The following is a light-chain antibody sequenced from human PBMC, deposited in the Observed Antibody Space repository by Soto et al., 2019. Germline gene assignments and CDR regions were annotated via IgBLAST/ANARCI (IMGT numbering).Light chain of an antibody. V-gene: IGLV2-14*01. Sequence: QSALTQPASVSGSPGQSITISCTGTSSDVGGYNFVSWYQQHPGRAPKLMIYEVSNRPSGVSNRFSGSKSGNTASLTISGLQAEDEADYYCNSYTSTITRILFGGGTKLTVL. J-gene: IGLJ2*01. CDR3: NSYTSTITRIL. CDR1: SSDVGGYNF. CDR2: EVS.